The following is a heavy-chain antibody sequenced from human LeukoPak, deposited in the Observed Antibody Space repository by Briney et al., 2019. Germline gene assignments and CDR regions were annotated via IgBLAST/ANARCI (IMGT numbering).Heavy chain of an antibody. Sequence: QTGGSLRLSCEASGFTFSTSWMSWVRQAPGKGLEWVSAISGSGGSTYYADSVKGRFTISRDNSKNTLYLQMNSLRAEDTAVYYCAKTARGQLAFDYWGQGTLVTVSS. CDR1: GFTFSTSW. CDR3: AKTARGQLAFDY. D-gene: IGHD6-13*01. J-gene: IGHJ4*02. V-gene: IGHV3-23*01. CDR2: ISGSGGST.